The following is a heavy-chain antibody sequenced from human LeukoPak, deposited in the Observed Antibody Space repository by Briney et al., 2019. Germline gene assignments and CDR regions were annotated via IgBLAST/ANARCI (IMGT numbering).Heavy chain of an antibody. J-gene: IGHJ4*02. V-gene: IGHV3-21*01. CDR2: IGSSSRSI. D-gene: IGHD3-9*01. CDR1: GFIFSSYS. CDR3: AKEHSDEAFDI. Sequence: GGSLRLSCAASGFIFSSYSMNWVRQAPGKGLEWVSSIGSSSRSIYYADSVKGRFTISRDNAKNSLYLQMNSLRAEDTALYYCAKEHSDEAFDIWGQGTLVTVSS.